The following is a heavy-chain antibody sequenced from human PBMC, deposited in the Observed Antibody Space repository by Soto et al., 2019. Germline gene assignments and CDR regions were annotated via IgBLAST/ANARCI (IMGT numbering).Heavy chain of an antibody. Sequence: ASVKVSCKASGYTFTAYGLNWVRRAQGRGLEWMGRIATHDGSSVSAQRLQGRLTLTRDSFTSTAYMELGGLTSDDSGLYYCTRNDGDDITNFWGQGTLVTVSS. CDR2: IATHDGSS. V-gene: IGHV1-18*04. CDR3: TRNDGDDITNF. D-gene: IGHD3-3*01. J-gene: IGHJ4*02. CDR1: GYTFTAYG.